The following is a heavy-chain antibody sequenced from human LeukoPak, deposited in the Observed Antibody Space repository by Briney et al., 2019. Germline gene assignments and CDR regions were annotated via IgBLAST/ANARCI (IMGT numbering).Heavy chain of an antibody. V-gene: IGHV3-11*01. Sequence: GGSLRLSCAASGFTFSDYYMSWIRQAPGKGLEWVSYISSSGSTIYYADSVKGRFTISRDNAKNSLYLQMNSLRAEDTAVYYCAKDLSSAITSALVLDVWGQGTTVIVSS. D-gene: IGHD3-22*01. J-gene: IGHJ6*02. CDR3: AKDLSSAITSALVLDV. CDR2: ISSSGSTI. CDR1: GFTFSDYY.